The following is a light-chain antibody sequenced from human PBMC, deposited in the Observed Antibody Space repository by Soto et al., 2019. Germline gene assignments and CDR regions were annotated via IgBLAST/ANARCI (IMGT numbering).Light chain of an antibody. Sequence: QSALTQPASVSGSPEQSITISCTGTSSDVGAYNLVSWYQQHPGKAPRLIIYEGSKRPSGISHRFSGSKSDNTASLTISGLRAEDEAHYHCCSYAGSYSYVFGTGTKVTVL. V-gene: IGLV2-23*01. J-gene: IGLJ1*01. CDR2: EGS. CDR3: CSYAGSYSYV. CDR1: SSDVGAYNL.